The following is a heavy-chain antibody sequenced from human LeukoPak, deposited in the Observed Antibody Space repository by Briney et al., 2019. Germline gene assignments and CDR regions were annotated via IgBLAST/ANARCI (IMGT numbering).Heavy chain of an antibody. V-gene: IGHV4-39*01. CDR3: ARQGALTGYSPNWFDP. CDR2: IYYSGST. Sequence: SETLSLTCTASGGSISSSSYYWGWIHQPPGKGLEWIGSIYYSGSTYYNPSLKSRVTISVDTSKNPFSLKLSSVTAADTAVYYCARQGALTGYSPNWFDPWGQGTLVTVSS. CDR1: GGSISSSSYY. J-gene: IGHJ5*02. D-gene: IGHD3-9*01.